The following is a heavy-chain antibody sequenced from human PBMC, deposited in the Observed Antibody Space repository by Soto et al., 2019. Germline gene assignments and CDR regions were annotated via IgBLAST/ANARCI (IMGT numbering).Heavy chain of an antibody. J-gene: IGHJ6*03. CDR3: AKISGYYYSSSSYMDA. D-gene: IGHD5-12*01. CDR2: ISYDGSNK. CDR1: GFTFSSYG. Sequence: GGSLRLSCAASGFTFSSYGMHWVRQAPGKGLEWVAVISYDGSNKYYADSVKGRFTISRDNSKNTLYLQMNSLRAEDTAVYYCAKISGYYYSSSSYMDAWGRGTTVTVSS. V-gene: IGHV3-30*18.